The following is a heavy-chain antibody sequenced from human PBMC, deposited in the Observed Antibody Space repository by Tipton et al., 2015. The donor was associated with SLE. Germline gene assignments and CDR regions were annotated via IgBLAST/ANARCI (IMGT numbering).Heavy chain of an antibody. V-gene: IGHV3-7*01. D-gene: IGHD3-10*01. J-gene: IGHJ4*02. CDR2: IKEDGSVK. Sequence: SLRLSCSASGFTSSSYWMSWVRQAPGKGLELVANIKEDGSVKYYVESVKGRFTISRDNAKNSLYLQMNSLRAEDTAVYYCARGRWFRELTYYFDYWGQGTLVTVSS. CDR3: ARGRWFRELTYYFDY. CDR1: GFTSSSYW.